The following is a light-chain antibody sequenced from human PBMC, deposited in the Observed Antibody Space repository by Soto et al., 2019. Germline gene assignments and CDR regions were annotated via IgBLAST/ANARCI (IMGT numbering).Light chain of an antibody. V-gene: IGKV2-30*02. CDR2: KVS. CDR1: QSLVHSDGNTY. CDR3: LQGTHWPPT. Sequence: DVLMTQSPLSPPVTLGQPASISCKSSQSLVHSDGNTYLSWFQQRPGQSPRRLICKVSNRDSAVPDRFSGSGSGTDFTLKISRVEAEDVGVYYCLQGTHWPPTFGGGTKVEIK. J-gene: IGKJ4*01.